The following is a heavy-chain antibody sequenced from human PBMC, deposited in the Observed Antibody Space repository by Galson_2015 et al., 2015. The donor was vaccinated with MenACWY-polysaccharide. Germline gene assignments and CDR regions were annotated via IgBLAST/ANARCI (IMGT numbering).Heavy chain of an antibody. CDR2: ISNRGIT. J-gene: IGHJ4*02. CDR1: GFTFSNYA. D-gene: IGHD3-3*01. V-gene: IGHV3-23*01. CDR3: VKDRGAIFGDS. Sequence: SLRLSCAASGFTFSNYAMSWVRQAPGTGLEWVSTISNRGITYYADSVKGRVTISRDNSKNTLHLQMSSLGAEETALYYCVKDRGAIFGDSWGQGALVAVSS.